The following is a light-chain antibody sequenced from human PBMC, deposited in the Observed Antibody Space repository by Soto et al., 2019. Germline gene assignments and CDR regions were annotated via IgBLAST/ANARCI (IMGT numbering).Light chain of an antibody. CDR1: LSISNN. J-gene: IGKJ4*01. Sequence: VMTQSPATLSVSPGERATLSCRASLSISNNLAWYQQKPGQAPMLLIYSASTRATAIPATFSGSASGTEFPPTISSLQSEDFAVYYCQQYNEWPLTFGGGTKVETK. CDR2: SAS. V-gene: IGKV3-15*01. CDR3: QQYNEWPLT.